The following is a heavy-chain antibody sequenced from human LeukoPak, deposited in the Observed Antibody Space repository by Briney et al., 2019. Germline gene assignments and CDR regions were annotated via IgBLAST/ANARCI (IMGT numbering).Heavy chain of an antibody. CDR3: ARVHHYYGSGSPSPGGWFDP. D-gene: IGHD3-10*01. CDR1: GGTFSSYA. J-gene: IGHJ5*02. Sequence: SVKVSCKASGGTFSSYAISWVRQAPGQGLEWMGGIITMFGTANYAQKFQGRVTITADESTSTAYMELSSLRSEDTAVYYCARVHHYYGSGSPSPGGWFDPWGQGTLVTVSS. V-gene: IGHV1-69*13. CDR2: IITMFGTA.